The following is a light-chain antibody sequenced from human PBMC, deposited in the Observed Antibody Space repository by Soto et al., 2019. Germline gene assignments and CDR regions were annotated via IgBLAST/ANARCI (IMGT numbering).Light chain of an antibody. V-gene: IGKV1-5*01. CDR1: RSISDW. CDR3: LQYDSYSWT. Sequence: DIQMTQSPSTLSPSVGDRVTITCRASRSISDWLAWYQQKPGKAPRLLLFDASHLKSGVPSRFSGSGSGTEFTLTISNLQPDDVATYYCLQYDSYSWTFGQGTKVDI. CDR2: DAS. J-gene: IGKJ1*01.